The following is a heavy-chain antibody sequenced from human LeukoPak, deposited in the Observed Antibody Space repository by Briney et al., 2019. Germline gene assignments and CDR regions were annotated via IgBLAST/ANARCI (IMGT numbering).Heavy chain of an antibody. J-gene: IGHJ4*02. Sequence: EGSLRLSCAAPGFTFSSYAMSWVRQAPGKGLEWVSAISGSGGSTYYADSVKGRFTISRDNSKNTLYLQMNSLRAEDTAVYYCAKELLVVGYYDSSGYYFDYWGQGTLVTVSS. CDR1: GFTFSSYA. D-gene: IGHD3-22*01. V-gene: IGHV3-23*01. CDR2: ISGSGGST. CDR3: AKELLVVGYYDSSGYYFDY.